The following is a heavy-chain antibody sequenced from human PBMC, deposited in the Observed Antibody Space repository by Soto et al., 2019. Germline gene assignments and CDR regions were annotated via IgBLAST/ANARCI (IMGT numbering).Heavy chain of an antibody. V-gene: IGHV4-59*01. CDR1: GGSISSYY. CDR3: ATTLKVSSWFFDY. J-gene: IGHJ4*01. D-gene: IGHD6-13*01. CDR2: IYYNGST. Sequence: QVQLQESGPGLVKPSETLSLTCTVSGGSISSYYWSWIRQPPGKGLEWIGYIYYNGSTNYNPSLKSRVTISVDTSKAQFSLKLRSVTAADTAVYYCATTLKVSSWFFDYWGHGTLVTVSS.